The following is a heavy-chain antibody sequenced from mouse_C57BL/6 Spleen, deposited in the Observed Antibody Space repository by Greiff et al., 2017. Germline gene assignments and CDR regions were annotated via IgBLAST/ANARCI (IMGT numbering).Heavy chain of an antibody. CDR2: INPGSGGT. CDR1: GYAFTNYL. V-gene: IGHV1-54*01. D-gene: IGHD4-1*01. CDR3: ARWTGTGYYFDD. J-gene: IGHJ2*01. Sequence: VQLQQSGAELVRPGTSVKVSCKASGYAFTNYLIEWVKQRPGQGLEWIGVINPGSGGTNYNEKFKGKATLTADKSSSTAYMQLSSLTSEDSAVYFCARWTGTGYYFDDWGQGTTLTVSS.